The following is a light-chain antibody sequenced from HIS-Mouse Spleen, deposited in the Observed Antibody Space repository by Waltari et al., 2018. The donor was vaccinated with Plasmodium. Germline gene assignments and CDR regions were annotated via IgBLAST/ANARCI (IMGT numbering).Light chain of an antibody. CDR1: SSNIGSNY. J-gene: IGLJ2*01. Sequence: QSVLTQPPSASGTPGQRVTISCSGSSSNIGSNYVSWYQQHPGTAPKLPIYRNNQRPSGVPDRFSGSKSGTSASLAISGLRSEDEADYYCAAWDDSLSGVVFGGGTKLTVL. CDR3: AAWDDSLSGVV. CDR2: RNN. V-gene: IGLV1-47*01.